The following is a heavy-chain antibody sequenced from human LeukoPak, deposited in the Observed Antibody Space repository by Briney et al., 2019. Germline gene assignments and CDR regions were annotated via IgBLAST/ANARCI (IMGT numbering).Heavy chain of an antibody. CDR1: GYTFIGYS. D-gene: IGHD5-24*01. CDR3: ARDAATINFDS. J-gene: IGHJ4*02. V-gene: IGHV7-4-1*02. Sequence: ASVKVSCKTSGYTFIGYSINWLRQAPGQGLEWMGWISTNTGNPTYAQGFTGRFVFSLDTSVSTAYLQISSLKAEDTAVYYCARDAATINFDSWGQGTLVTVSS. CDR2: ISTNTGNP.